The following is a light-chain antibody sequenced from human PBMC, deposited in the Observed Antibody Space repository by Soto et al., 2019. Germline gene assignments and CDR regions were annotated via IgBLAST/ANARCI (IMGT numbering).Light chain of an antibody. CDR3: QSYDSSLGGYV. Sequence: QAVVTQPPSVSGAPGQRVTISCTGSSSNIGAGNGVHWYQQLPGSAPELLIYGNTNRPSGVPDRFSGSKSDTSASLAITGLKAEDEADYYCQSYDSSLGGYVFGSGTKLTVL. CDR2: GNT. J-gene: IGLJ1*01. CDR1: SSNIGAGNG. V-gene: IGLV1-40*01.